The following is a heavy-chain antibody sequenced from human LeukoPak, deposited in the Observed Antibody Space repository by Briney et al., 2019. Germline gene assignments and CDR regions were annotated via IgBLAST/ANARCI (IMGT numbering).Heavy chain of an antibody. D-gene: IGHD5-12*01. V-gene: IGHV3-49*04. Sequence: GGSLRLSCTTSGFTFGDYGFNWVRQAPGKGLEWVGFIRKKAHDWTPQYAASVQGRFTISRDDSKGIAYLEMNSLKTEDTAVYYCTRAGGYDNYLDYWGQGTPVTASS. CDR1: GFTFGDYG. CDR3: TRAGGYDNYLDY. CDR2: IRKKAHDWTP. J-gene: IGHJ4*02.